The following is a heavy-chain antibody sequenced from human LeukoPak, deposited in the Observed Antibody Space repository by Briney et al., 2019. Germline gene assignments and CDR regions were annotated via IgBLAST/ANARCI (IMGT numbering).Heavy chain of an antibody. J-gene: IGHJ4*02. CDR1: GYTFTGYY. Sequence: GASVKVSCKASGYTFTGYYMHWVRQAPGQGLEWMGWINPNSGGTNYAQKFQGRVTMTRDTSISTAYMELSRLRSDDTAVYYCARGRMVGATRIVVNYWGQGTLVTVSS. D-gene: IGHD1-26*01. CDR2: INPNSGGT. CDR3: ARGRMVGATRIVVNY. V-gene: IGHV1-2*02.